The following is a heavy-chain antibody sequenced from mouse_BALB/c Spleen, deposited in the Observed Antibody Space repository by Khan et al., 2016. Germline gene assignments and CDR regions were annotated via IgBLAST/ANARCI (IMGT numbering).Heavy chain of an antibody. D-gene: IGHD1-3*01. J-gene: IGHJ2*01. Sequence: QIQLVQSGPELKKPGETVKISCKASGYIFTNYGMNWVKQAPGKGLKWMGWINTHTGDPTYTDDFKGRFVFSLETSASTAYLQFNNLKIEDMATYFCTRMSGFEGFDYWGQGTTLTVSS. CDR2: INTHTGDP. CDR3: TRMSGFEGFDY. V-gene: IGHV9-1*02. CDR1: GYIFTNYG.